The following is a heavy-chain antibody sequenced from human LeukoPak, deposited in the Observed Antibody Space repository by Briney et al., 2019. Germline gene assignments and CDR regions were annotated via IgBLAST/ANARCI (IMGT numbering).Heavy chain of an antibody. CDR1: GYSFTSYW. Sequence: GESLKISCKGSGYSFTSYWIGWVRQMPGKGLECMGIIYPGDSDTRYSPSFQGQVTISADKSISTAYLQWSSLKASDTAMYYCARLYCSSTSCYTGYFDYWGQGTLVTVSS. CDR3: ARLYCSSTSCYTGYFDY. V-gene: IGHV5-51*01. D-gene: IGHD2-2*02. CDR2: IYPGDSDT. J-gene: IGHJ4*02.